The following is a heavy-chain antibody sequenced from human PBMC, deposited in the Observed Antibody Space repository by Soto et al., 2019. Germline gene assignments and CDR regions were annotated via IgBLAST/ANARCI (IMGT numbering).Heavy chain of an antibody. J-gene: IGHJ4*02. CDR3: AKDRSSTSCYAFDY. V-gene: IGHV3-23*01. CDR1: GFTFSSYA. CDR2: INSRGGST. Sequence: EVQLLESGGGLVQPGGSRRLSCAASGFTFSSYAMSWVRQAPGKRLEWVSAINSRGGSTYYGDSVKGRFTISRDSSKNTLYLQMNSLRAEDTAVYYCAKDRSSTSCYAFDYWGQGTLVTVSS. D-gene: IGHD2-2*01.